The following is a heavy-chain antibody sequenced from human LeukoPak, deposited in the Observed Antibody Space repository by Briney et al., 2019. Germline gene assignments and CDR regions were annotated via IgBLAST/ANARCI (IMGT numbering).Heavy chain of an antibody. D-gene: IGHD6-13*01. CDR3: AKEKSSSWYEDDAFDI. V-gene: IGHV3-9*01. CDR2: ISWNSGSI. J-gene: IGHJ3*02. Sequence: PGRSLRLSCAASGFTFDDYAMHWVRQAPGKGLEWVSGISWNSGSIGYADSVKGRFTISRDNAKNSLYLQMNSLRAEDTALYYCAKEKSSSWYEDDAFDIWGQGTMVTVYS. CDR1: GFTFDDYA.